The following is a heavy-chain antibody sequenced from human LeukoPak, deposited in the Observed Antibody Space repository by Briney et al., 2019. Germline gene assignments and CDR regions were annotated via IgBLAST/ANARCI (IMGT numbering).Heavy chain of an antibody. J-gene: IGHJ6*03. V-gene: IGHV3-7*01. CDR1: GFIFSGDW. CDR3: ARLGQAKVNTNYYYYYMDV. Sequence: GGSLRLSCAASGFIFSGDWMSWVRQAPGKGLEWVANIKHDGSETYYVDSLRGRFTISRDNAKNSPYLQMNSLRVEDTAVYYCARLGQAKVNTNYYYYYMDVWGKGTTVTVSS. D-gene: IGHD2-8*01. CDR2: IKHDGSET.